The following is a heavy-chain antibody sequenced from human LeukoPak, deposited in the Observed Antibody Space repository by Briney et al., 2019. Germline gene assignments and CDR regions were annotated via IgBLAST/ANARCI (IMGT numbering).Heavy chain of an antibody. V-gene: IGHV1-24*01. CDR1: GYTLTELS. CDR3: ATGGAYYYGSGSYYKGLSAFDI. Sequence: ASVKVSCKVSGYTLTELSMHWVRQAPGKGLEWMGGFDPEDGETIYPQKFQGRVTMTEDTSTDTAYMELSSLRSEDTAVYYCATGGAYYYGSGSYYKGLSAFDIWGQGTMVTVS. D-gene: IGHD3-10*01. CDR2: FDPEDGET. J-gene: IGHJ3*02.